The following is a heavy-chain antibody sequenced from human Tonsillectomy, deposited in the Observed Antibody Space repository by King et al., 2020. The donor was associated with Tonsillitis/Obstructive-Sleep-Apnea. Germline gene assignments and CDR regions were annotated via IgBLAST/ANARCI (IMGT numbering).Heavy chain of an antibody. CDR2: IYYSGST. CDR1: GGSISSYY. V-gene: IGHV4-59*08. Sequence: LQLQESGPGLVKPSETLSLTCTVSGGSISSYYWSWIRQPPGKGLEWMGYIYYSGSTNYNPSLKSRVTISVDTSKNQFSLKLSSVTAAATAVYYCANYDFWSGYYFHWGQGTLVTVTS. J-gene: IGHJ4*02. D-gene: IGHD3-3*01. CDR3: ANYDFWSGYYFH.